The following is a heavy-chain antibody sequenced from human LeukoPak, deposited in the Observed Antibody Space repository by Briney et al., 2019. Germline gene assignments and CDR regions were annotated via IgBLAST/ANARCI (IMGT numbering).Heavy chain of an antibody. D-gene: IGHD4-17*01. CDR1: GLSFSTYW. CDR2: IKEDGSVK. V-gene: IGHV3-7*04. J-gene: IGHJ4*02. CDR3: AGGGDDYEY. Sequence: PGGSLRLPCAASGLSFSTYWMTWVRQAPAKGLEWVANIKEDGSVKFYVDSLKGRFTISRDNAKNSLYLQMNSLRAGDTGVYYCAGGGDDYEYWGPGTLVTVSS.